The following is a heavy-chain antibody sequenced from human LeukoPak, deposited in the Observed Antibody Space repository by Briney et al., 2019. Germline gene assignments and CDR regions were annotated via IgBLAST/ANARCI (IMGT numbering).Heavy chain of an antibody. CDR2: INPSGGST. Sequence: ASVKVSCKASGYTFTSYYMHWVRQAPGQGLEWMGIINPSGGSTSYAQKFQGRVTMIRDTCTSTVYMELSSLRSEHTAVYYCARGAKWLYDYVWGSYPIYYWGKGSLVTVSS. D-gene: IGHD3-16*02. CDR3: ARGAKWLYDYVWGSYPIYY. J-gene: IGHJ4*02. V-gene: IGHV1-46*01. CDR1: GYTFTSYY.